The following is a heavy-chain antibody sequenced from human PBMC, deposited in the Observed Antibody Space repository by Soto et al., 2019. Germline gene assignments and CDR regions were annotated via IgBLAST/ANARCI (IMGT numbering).Heavy chain of an antibody. CDR1: GGSISSYY. D-gene: IGHD3-10*01. CDR3: ARLYGSGSYYNSWDYYYYGMDV. J-gene: IGHJ6*02. CDR2: IYYSGST. Sequence: SETLSLTCTVSGGSISSYYWSWIRQPPWKGLEWIGYIYYSGSTNYNPSLKSRVTISVDTSKNQFSLKLSSVTAADTAVYYCARLYGSGSYYNSWDYYYYGMDVWGQGTTVTVSS. V-gene: IGHV4-59*08.